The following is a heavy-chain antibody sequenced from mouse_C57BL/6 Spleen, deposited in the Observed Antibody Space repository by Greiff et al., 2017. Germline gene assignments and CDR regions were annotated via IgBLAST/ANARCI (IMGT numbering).Heavy chain of an antibody. J-gene: IGHJ2*01. CDR1: GYAFSSYW. V-gene: IGHV1-80*01. D-gene: IGHD2-12*01. CDR3: ARMGLYGFDY. CDR2: IYPGDGDT. Sequence: QVQLVESGAELVKPGASVKISCKASGYAFSSYWMNWVKQRPGKGLEWIGQIYPGDGDTNYNGKFKGKATLTADKSSSTAYMQLSSLTSEDSAVYFCARMGLYGFDYWGQGTTLTVSS.